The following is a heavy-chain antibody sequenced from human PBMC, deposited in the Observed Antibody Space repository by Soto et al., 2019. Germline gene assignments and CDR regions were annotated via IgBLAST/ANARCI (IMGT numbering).Heavy chain of an antibody. CDR2: ISYDGSNK. J-gene: IGHJ6*02. Sequence: VGSLRLSCAASGFTFSSYAMHWVRQAPGKGLEWVAFISYDGSNKYYADSVKGRFTISRDNSKNTLYLQMNSLRAEDTAVYYCARDIGVATLGWLXYXYGXDVWGQGTTVTVSS. CDR1: GFTFSSYA. CDR3: ARDIGVATLGWLXYXYGXDV. V-gene: IGHV3-30-3*01. D-gene: IGHD5-12*01.